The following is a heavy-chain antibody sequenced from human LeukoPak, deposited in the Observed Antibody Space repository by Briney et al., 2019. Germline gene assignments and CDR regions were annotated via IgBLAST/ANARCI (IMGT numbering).Heavy chain of an antibody. CDR2: ISYEGGYK. D-gene: IGHD2-21*01. Sequence: PGGSLRLSCAASGFTFNIYAMHWVRQVPEKGLEGVAVISYEGGYKYYADSVKGRFTISRDNFKNTVYMQMNSLRAEDTAVYYCAKARTSGGETPYHYGVDVWGQGTTVTVSS. J-gene: IGHJ6*02. V-gene: IGHV3-30*18. CDR3: AKARTSGGETPYHYGVDV. CDR1: GFTFNIYA.